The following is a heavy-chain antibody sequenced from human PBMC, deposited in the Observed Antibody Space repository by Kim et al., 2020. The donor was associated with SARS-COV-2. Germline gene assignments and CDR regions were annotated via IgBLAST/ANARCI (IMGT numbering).Heavy chain of an antibody. CDR3: ARHIGSRRMDYGSGSSPAAFDI. V-gene: IGHV4-39*01. CDR2: IYYSGST. J-gene: IGHJ3*02. Sequence: SETLSLTCTVSGGSISSSSYYWGWIRQPPGKGLEWIGSIYYSGSTYYNPSLKSRVTISVDTSKNQFSLKLSSVTAADTAVYYCARHIGSRRMDYGSGSSPAAFDIWGQGTMVTVSS. D-gene: IGHD3-10*01. CDR1: GGSISSSSYY.